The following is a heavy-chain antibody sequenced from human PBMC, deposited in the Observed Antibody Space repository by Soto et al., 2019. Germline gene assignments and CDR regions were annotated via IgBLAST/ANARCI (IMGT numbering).Heavy chain of an antibody. J-gene: IGHJ6*02. CDR2: ISYDGSNK. D-gene: IGHD6-19*01. CDR1: GFTFSSYG. CDR3: AKDLGSIAVAGPFYYGMDV. Sequence: GGSLRLSCAASGFTFSSYGMHWVRQDPGKGLEWVAVISYDGSNKYYADSVKGRFTISRDNSKNTLYLQMNSLRAEDTAVYYCAKDLGSIAVAGPFYYGMDVWGQGTTVTVSS. V-gene: IGHV3-30*18.